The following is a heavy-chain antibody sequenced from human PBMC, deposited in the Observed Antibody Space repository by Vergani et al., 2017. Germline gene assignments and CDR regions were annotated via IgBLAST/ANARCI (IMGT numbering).Heavy chain of an antibody. CDR3: ARPRVPGIAAAIDY. Sequence: QVQLQQWGAGLLKPSETLSLTCAVYGGSFSGYYWSWIRQPPGKGLEWIGEINHSGSTNYNPSLKSRVTISANKSISTAYLQWSSLKASDTAMYYCARPRVPGIAAAIDYWGQGTLVTVSS. D-gene: IGHD6-13*01. CDR1: GGSFSGYY. V-gene: IGHV4-34*01. J-gene: IGHJ4*02. CDR2: INHSGST.